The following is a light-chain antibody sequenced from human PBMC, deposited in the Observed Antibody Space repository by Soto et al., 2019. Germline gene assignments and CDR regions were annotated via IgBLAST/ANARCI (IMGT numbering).Light chain of an antibody. CDR3: QQYSTSLSLLI. J-gene: IGKJ4*01. CDR1: QSVSSSY. Sequence: EIVLTQSPGTLSLSPGERATLSCRASQSVSSSYLAWYQQQPGQAPRLLIDGASSRATVIPDRFSGSGSGTDFTLTISRLEPEDFAVYYCQQYSTSLSLLIFGGGTKVDIK. CDR2: GAS. V-gene: IGKV3-20*01.